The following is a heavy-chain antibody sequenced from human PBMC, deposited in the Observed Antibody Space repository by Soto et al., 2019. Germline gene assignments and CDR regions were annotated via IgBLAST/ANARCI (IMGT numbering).Heavy chain of an antibody. CDR2: ISSSSSYI. CDR1: GFTFRRNN. J-gene: IGHJ4*02. D-gene: IGHD6-19*01. V-gene: IGHV3-21*01. Sequence: PGGSLRLSCAASGFTFRRNNMNWVRQAPGKGLEWVASISSSSSYIYYADSVKGRFTISRDNAKNSLYLQMNSLRAEDTAVYYCARDGSSGWSYDYWGQGTLVTVSS. CDR3: ARDGSSGWSYDY.